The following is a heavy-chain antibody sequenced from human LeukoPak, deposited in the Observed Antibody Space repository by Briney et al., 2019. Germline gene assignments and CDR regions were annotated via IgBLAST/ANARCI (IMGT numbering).Heavy chain of an antibody. CDR2: ISYSGST. J-gene: IGHJ6*03. V-gene: IGHV4-59*01. CDR1: GGSISSYY. D-gene: IGHD5-18*01. CDR3: ARAPERWYSYGSYTYYYMDV. Sequence: SETLSLTCSVSGGSISSYYWHWIRQPPGKGLEWIGSISYSGSTNYNPSLESRVTISVDTSKNQISLKLSSVTAADTAIYYCARAPERWYSYGSYTYYYMDVWGKGTTVTVSS.